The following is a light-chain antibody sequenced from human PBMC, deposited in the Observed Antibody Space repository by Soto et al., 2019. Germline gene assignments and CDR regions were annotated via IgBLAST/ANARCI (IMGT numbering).Light chain of an antibody. Sequence: EIVLTQSPGTLSLSPGERATLSRRASQSVSSRFLAWYQHKPGQGPRLLIYGTSSRATGIPDRFSGSGSGTDFTLTISRLEPEDFALYFCQKYGDSFAFGPGTKVDIK. V-gene: IGKV3-20*01. CDR3: QKYGDSFA. J-gene: IGKJ3*01. CDR2: GTS. CDR1: QSVSSRF.